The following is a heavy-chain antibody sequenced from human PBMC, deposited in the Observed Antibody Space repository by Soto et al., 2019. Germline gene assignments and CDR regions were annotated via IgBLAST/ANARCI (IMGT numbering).Heavy chain of an antibody. CDR3: ARQPYSNDFDY. J-gene: IGHJ4*02. D-gene: IGHD6-13*01. CDR1: GCSISSGGYY. V-gene: IGHV4-31*03. Sequence: SETLALSCTVSGCSISSGGYYWSWQPQHPGKGLEWIGYIYYSGSTYYNPSLKRRVTISVDTSKTQFSLKLSSVPAADTAVYYCARQPYSNDFDYWGQGTLVTVSS. CDR2: IYYSGST.